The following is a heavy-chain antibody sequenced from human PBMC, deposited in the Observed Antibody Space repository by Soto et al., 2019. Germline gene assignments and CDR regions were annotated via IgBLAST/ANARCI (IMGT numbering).Heavy chain of an antibody. V-gene: IGHV3-7*01. D-gene: IGHD3-3*01. CDR3: ARDLDLRDFWSGHFGGVWFDP. Sequence: GGSLRLSCAASGFTFSSYWMSWVRQAPGKGLEWVANIKQDGSEKYYVDSVKGRFTISRDNAKNSLYLHMNSLNAEDTAVYYCARDLDLRDFWSGHFGGVWFDPWGQGTLVTVSS. CDR2: IKQDGSEK. CDR1: GFTFSSYW. J-gene: IGHJ5*02.